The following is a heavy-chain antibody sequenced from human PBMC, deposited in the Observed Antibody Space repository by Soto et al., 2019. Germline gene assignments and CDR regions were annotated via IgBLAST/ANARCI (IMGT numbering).Heavy chain of an antibody. CDR2: ISYDGSNK. V-gene: IGHV3-30*03. CDR1: GFTFS. D-gene: IGHD3-10*01. Sequence: GGSLRLSCAASGFTFSRQAPGKGLEWVAVISYDGSNKYYADSVKGRFTISRDNSKNTLYLQMNSLRAEDTAVYYCARDLFMVRDPGEIWVGWGQGTLVTVSS. CDR3: ARDLFMVRDPGEIWVG. J-gene: IGHJ4*02.